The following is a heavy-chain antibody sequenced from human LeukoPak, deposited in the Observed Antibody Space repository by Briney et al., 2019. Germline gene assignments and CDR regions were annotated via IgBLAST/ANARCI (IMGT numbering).Heavy chain of an antibody. CDR1: GGSISSTTYY. Sequence: SETLPLTCNVSGGSISSTTYYWGWVRQPPGRGLEWIGNIYYSGSTYYNLSLKSRVTISLDTSKKQFSLTLSSVTAADTAVYYCARVDGSCSGGSCPSGNWFDPWGQGTLVTVSS. J-gene: IGHJ5*02. D-gene: IGHD2-15*01. V-gene: IGHV4-39*07. CDR2: IYYSGST. CDR3: ARVDGSCSGGSCPSGNWFDP.